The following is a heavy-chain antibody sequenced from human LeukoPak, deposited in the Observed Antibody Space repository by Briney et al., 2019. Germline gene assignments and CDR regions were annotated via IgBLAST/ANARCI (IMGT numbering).Heavy chain of an antibody. CDR2: IYSGGST. CDR3: ARDSRINYYDSSGYYYDDAFDI. D-gene: IGHD3-22*01. J-gene: IGHJ3*02. Sequence: SGGSLRLSCAASGFTVSSNYMSWVRQAPGKGLEWVSVIYSGGSTYYADSVKGRFTISRDNSKNTLYLQMNGLRAEDTAVYYCARDSRINYYDSSGYYYDDAFDIWGQGTMVTVSS. V-gene: IGHV3-66*01. CDR1: GFTVSSNY.